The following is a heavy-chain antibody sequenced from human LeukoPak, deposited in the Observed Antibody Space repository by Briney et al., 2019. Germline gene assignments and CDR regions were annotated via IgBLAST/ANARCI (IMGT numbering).Heavy chain of an antibody. Sequence: SETLSLTYAVSGGSISSSNWWSWVRQPPGKGLEWIGEIYHSGSTNYNPSLKSRVTISVDTSKNQFSLKLSSVTAADTAVYYCARERRGYYYDSGLDYWGQGTLVTVSS. CDR2: IYHSGST. J-gene: IGHJ4*02. D-gene: IGHD3-22*01. V-gene: IGHV4-4*02. CDR3: ARERRGYYYDSGLDY. CDR1: GGSISSSNW.